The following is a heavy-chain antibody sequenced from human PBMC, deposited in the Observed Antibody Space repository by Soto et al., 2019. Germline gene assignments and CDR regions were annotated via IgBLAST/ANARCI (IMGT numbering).Heavy chain of an antibody. Sequence: GGSLRLSCAASGFTFSSYSMNWVRQAPGKGLEWVSSISSSSSYIYYADSVKGRFTISRDNAKNSLYLQMNSLRAEDTAVYYCASTTSRGELLLALSGMDVWGQGTTVTVSS. CDR2: ISSSSSYI. CDR3: ASTTSRGELLLALSGMDV. CDR1: GFTFSSYS. J-gene: IGHJ6*02. D-gene: IGHD1-7*01. V-gene: IGHV3-21*01.